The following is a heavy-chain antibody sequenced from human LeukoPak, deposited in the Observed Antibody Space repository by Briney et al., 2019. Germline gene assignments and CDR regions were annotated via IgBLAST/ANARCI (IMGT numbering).Heavy chain of an antibody. CDR1: GFTFTGYY. Sequence: ASVKVSCKAPGFTFTGYYMHWVRQAPGQGLEWMGWINPNGGGTNYAQKFQGRVTMTRDTSISTAYMELSSLTSDDTAVYYCARVIGFGELSLGYWGQGTLVTVSS. CDR2: INPNGGGT. J-gene: IGHJ4*02. V-gene: IGHV1-2*02. CDR3: ARVIGFGELSLGY. D-gene: IGHD3-10*01.